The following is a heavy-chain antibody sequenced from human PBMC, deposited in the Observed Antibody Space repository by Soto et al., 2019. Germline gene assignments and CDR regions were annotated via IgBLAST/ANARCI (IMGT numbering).Heavy chain of an antibody. CDR1: GFTFNNYA. V-gene: IGHV3-23*01. D-gene: IGHD3-10*01. J-gene: IGHJ4*02. CDR3: AKGRGGSGSLTPRVDF. CDR2: ISGGGDTT. Sequence: EVQLLESGGGLVQPGGSLRISCAASGFTFNNYAMTWVRQAPGKGLEWVSAISGGGDTTSYADSVKGRFTVSRDGSKNTLYLQMSSRRAEDTALYYCAKGRGGSGSLTPRVDFWGQGTLVTVSS.